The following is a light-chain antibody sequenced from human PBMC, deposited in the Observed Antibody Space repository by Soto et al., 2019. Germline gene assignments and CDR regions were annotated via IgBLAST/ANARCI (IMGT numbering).Light chain of an antibody. Sequence: EIVLTQSPATLSLSLGERATLSCRASQSVSNYLAWYQQRPGQPPRLLIYDASNRATGIAARFSGSGSGTDFTLTISSLEPEDFAVYDCQHRSNWPLTFGGGTKVEIK. V-gene: IGKV3-11*01. CDR2: DAS. CDR1: QSVSNY. CDR3: QHRSNWPLT. J-gene: IGKJ4*01.